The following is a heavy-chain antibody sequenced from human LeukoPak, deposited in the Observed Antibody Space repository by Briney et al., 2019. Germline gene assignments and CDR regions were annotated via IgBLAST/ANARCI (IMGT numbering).Heavy chain of an antibody. CDR1: GFSFSNYW. CDR2: IKQDGSEK. CDR3: AKPSTAAAGIAAMGYFDY. Sequence: PGGSLRLSCAASGFSFSNYWMDWVRQAPGKGLEWVANIKQDGSEKKCLDSVKGRFTISRDNSKNTLYLQMNSLRAEDTAVYYCAKPSTAAAGIAAMGYFDYWGQGTLVAVSS. J-gene: IGHJ4*02. V-gene: IGHV3-7*02. D-gene: IGHD6-13*01.